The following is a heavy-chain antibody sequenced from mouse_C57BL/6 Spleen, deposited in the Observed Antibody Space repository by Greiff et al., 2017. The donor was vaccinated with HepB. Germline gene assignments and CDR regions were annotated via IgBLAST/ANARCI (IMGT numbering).Heavy chain of an antibody. Sequence: VQLQQSGPGLVAPSQSLSITCTVSGFSLTSYGVHWVRQPPGKGLEWLVVIWSDGSTTYNSALKSRLSISKDNSKSQVFLKMNSLQTDDTAMYYCARHRGNYLYYAMDYWGQGTSVTVSS. J-gene: IGHJ4*01. D-gene: IGHD2-1*01. CDR2: IWSDGST. CDR1: GFSLTSYG. V-gene: IGHV2-6-1*01. CDR3: ARHRGNYLYYAMDY.